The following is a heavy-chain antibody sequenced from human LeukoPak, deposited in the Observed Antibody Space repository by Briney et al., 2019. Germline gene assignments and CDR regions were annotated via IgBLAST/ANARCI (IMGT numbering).Heavy chain of an antibody. Sequence: PGGSLRLSCEASGFTFSSYAMHWVRQAPGKGLEWVAVISYDGSSETYADSVRGRFTISRDNSKNTLFVQMNSLRAEDTAVYSCARDIGKGGFDPWGQGTRVIVSS. CDR1: GFTFSSYA. D-gene: IGHD3-10*01. CDR2: ISYDGSSE. J-gene: IGHJ5*02. V-gene: IGHV3-30-3*01. CDR3: ARDIGKGGFDP.